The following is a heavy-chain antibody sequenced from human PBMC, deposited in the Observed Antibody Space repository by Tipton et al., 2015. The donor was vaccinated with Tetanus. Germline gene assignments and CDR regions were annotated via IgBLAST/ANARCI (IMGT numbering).Heavy chain of an antibody. Sequence: TLSLTCTVSGGSISSYYWSWIRQPPGKGLEWIGYIYYSGSTNYNPSLKSRVTISVDTSKNQFSLKLSSVTAADTAVYYCARYLTNYYDSSGHLDYWGQGTLVTVSS. D-gene: IGHD3-22*01. V-gene: IGHV4-59*01. CDR2: IYYSGST. CDR3: ARYLTNYYDSSGHLDY. J-gene: IGHJ4*02. CDR1: GGSISSYY.